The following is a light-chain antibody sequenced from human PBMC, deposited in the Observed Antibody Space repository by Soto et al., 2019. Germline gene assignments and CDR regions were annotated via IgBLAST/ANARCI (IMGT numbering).Light chain of an antibody. Sequence: EIVMTQSPATLSVSPGGRATLSCRASQSVSRYLAWYQQTPGQVPRLLIYDVSDRATGIPARFSGSGSGTDFTLTISSLEPEDFAVYFCQQRMSWPLTFGGGTKVESK. V-gene: IGKV3-11*01. CDR1: QSVSRY. CDR3: QQRMSWPLT. J-gene: IGKJ4*01. CDR2: DVS.